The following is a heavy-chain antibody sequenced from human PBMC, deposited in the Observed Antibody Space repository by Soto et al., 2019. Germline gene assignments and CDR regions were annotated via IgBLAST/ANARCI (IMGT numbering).Heavy chain of an antibody. CDR2: INHSGST. D-gene: IGHD1-20*01. CDR1: GGSFSGYY. J-gene: IGHJ6*02. Sequence: SETLSLTCAVYGGSFSGYYWSWLRQPPGKGLERIGEINHSGSTNYNPSLKSRVTISVDTSKNQFSLKLSSVTAADTAVYYCARVGFNWNDDYYGMDVWGQGTTVTVSS. V-gene: IGHV4-34*01. CDR3: ARVGFNWNDDYYGMDV.